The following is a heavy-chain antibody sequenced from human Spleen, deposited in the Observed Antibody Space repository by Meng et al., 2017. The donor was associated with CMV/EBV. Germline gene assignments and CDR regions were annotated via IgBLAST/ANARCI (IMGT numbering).Heavy chain of an antibody. J-gene: IGHJ4*02. CDR3: ARDLGGRYIDY. V-gene: IGHV3-48*03. D-gene: IGHD2-2*02. Sequence: LSLTCAASGFTFSSYAMHWVRQAPGKGLEWVSYISGSGITIFQADSVQGRFTISRDNAKNSLSLQMSSLRDEDTGVYFCARDLGGRYIDYWGQGTLVTVSS. CDR1: GFTFSSYA. CDR2: ISGSGITI.